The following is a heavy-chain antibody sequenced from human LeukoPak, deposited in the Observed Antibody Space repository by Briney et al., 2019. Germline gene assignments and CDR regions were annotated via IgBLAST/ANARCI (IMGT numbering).Heavy chain of an antibody. D-gene: IGHD2-2*01. Sequence: ASETLSLTCTVSGGSIGSGGYYWSWIRQPPGKGLEWIGYIYHSGSTYYNPSLKSRVTISVDRSKNQFSLKLSSVTAADTAVYYCARDSTTVSLDYWGQGTLVTVSS. CDR1: GGSIGSGGYY. CDR2: IYHSGST. J-gene: IGHJ4*02. V-gene: IGHV4-30-2*01. CDR3: ARDSTTVSLDY.